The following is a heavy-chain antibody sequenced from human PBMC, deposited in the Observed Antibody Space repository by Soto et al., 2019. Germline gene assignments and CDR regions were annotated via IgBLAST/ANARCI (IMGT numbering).Heavy chain of an antibody. CDR1: GFTFSGYW. Sequence: QPGGSLRLSCAASGFTFSGYWMHWVRQAPGKGLVWVSRINSDGSSISYADSVKGRFTISRDNAKNTLHLQMNSLRAEDTAVYYCARPITMIVRNGMDVWGQGTTVTVSS. J-gene: IGHJ6*02. CDR2: INSDGSSI. D-gene: IGHD3-22*01. CDR3: ARPITMIVRNGMDV. V-gene: IGHV3-74*01.